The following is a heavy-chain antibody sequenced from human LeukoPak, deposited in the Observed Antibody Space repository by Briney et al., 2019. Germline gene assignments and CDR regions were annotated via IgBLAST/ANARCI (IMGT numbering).Heavy chain of an antibody. CDR3: ARGRVGFDI. J-gene: IGHJ4*02. Sequence: ASVKVSCKASGYTFTNNDINWVRQATGQGLEWMGWLRPSSGMTEFAQKFQGRITMTRDTSINTAYMELTSLTSDDTALYYCARGRVGFDIWGQGTLVSVCS. CDR2: LRPSSGMT. CDR1: GYTFTNND. V-gene: IGHV1-8*01. D-gene: IGHD1-26*01.